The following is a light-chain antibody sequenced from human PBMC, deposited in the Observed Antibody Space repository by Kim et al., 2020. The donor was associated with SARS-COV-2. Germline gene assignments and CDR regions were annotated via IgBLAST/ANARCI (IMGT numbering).Light chain of an antibody. J-gene: IGKJ1*01. CDR2: GAA. CDR3: QQYNDWPRT. V-gene: IGKV3-15*01. Sequence: EMVMTQSPATLSMSPGERATLSCRASQSVSSNLAWYKQKPGQAPRLLIYGAAIRATGTPARFSGSGSGTEFTLTISSLQSEDFAVYYCQQYNDWPRTFGQGTKVEIK. CDR1: QSVSSN.